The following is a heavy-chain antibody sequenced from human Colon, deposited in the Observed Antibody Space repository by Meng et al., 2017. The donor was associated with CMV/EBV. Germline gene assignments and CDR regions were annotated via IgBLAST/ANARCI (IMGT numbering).Heavy chain of an antibody. D-gene: IGHD1-14*01. J-gene: IGHJ4*02. V-gene: IGHV3-48*03. Sequence: GESLKISCTTSGFTFVDYAMTWVRQAPGKGLEWVSYISSSGSTIYYADSVKGRFTISRDNAKNSLYLQMNSLRAEDTAVYYCVTGRAAALDYWGQGTLVTVSS. CDR3: VTGRAAALDY. CDR1: GFTFVDYA. CDR2: ISSSGSTI.